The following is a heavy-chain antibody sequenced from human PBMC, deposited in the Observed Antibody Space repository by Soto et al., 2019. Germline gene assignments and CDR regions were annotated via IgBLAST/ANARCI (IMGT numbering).Heavy chain of an antibody. J-gene: IGHJ5*02. CDR1: GGTFSSYA. CDR3: ARGSLCGGDCYGFFEMFLGETETYEWFDL. V-gene: IGHV1-69*13. D-gene: IGHD2-21*02. Sequence: SVKVSCKASGGTFSSYAISWVRQAPGQGLEWMGGIIPIFGTANYAQKFQGRVTITADESTSTAYMELSSLRSEDTAVYYCARGSLCGGDCYGFFEMFLGETETYEWFDLSGLGARVTVFS. CDR2: IIPIFGTA.